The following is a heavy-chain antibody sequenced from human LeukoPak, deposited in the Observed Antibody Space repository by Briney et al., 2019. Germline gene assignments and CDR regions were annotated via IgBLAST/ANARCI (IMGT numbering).Heavy chain of an antibody. D-gene: IGHD1-26*01. V-gene: IGHV3-23*01. Sequence: GGSLRLSCAASGFTFSSYAMSWVRQAPGKGLAWVSGINNSGGSTYYADSVKGRFTISRDNSKNTLYLQMNSLRAEDTAVYYCAKDRAKWEPSFDYWGQGTLVTVSS. CDR2: INNSGGST. CDR1: GFTFSSYA. CDR3: AKDRAKWEPSFDY. J-gene: IGHJ4*02.